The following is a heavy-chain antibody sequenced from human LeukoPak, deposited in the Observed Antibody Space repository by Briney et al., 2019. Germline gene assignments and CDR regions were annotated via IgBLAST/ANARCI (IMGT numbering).Heavy chain of an antibody. CDR1: GGSFSGYY. J-gene: IGHJ4*02. D-gene: IGHD3-22*01. V-gene: IGHV4-59*01. CDR2: IYYSGST. Sequence: SETLSLTCAVYGGSFSGYYWSWIRQPPGKGLEWIGYIYYSGSTNYNPSLKSRVTISVDTSKNQFSLKLSSVTAADTAVYYCARVIGGGYFDYWGQGTLVTVSS. CDR3: ARVIGGGYFDY.